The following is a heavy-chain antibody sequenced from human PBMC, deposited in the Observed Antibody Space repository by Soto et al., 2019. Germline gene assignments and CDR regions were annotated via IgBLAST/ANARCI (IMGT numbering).Heavy chain of an antibody. J-gene: IGHJ4*02. CDR3: ARWWFGEFFDY. Sequence: QVQLQESGPGLVKPSQTLSLTCTVSGGSISSGDYYWSWIRQPPGKGLEWIGSIYYSGSTYYNPSLKRRVTISVDPSKNQFSLKLSSVTAADTAVYYCARWWFGEFFDYWGQGTLVTVSS. V-gene: IGHV4-30-4*01. D-gene: IGHD3-10*01. CDR1: GGSISSGDYY. CDR2: IYYSGST.